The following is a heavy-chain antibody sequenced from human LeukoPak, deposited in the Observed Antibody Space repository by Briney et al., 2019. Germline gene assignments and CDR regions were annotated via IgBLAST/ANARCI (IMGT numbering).Heavy chain of an antibody. CDR2: ISSSSSTI. CDR1: GFTFSSYS. Sequence: PGGSLRLSCAASGFTFSSYSMTWVRQAPGKGMEWVSYISSSSSTIYYADSVKGRFTISRDNAKNSLYLQMNSLRDEDTAVYYCARAQGRDGYNFPGGIQNHFDYWGQGTLVTVSS. J-gene: IGHJ4*02. CDR3: ARAQGRDGYNFPGGIQNHFDY. V-gene: IGHV3-48*02. D-gene: IGHD5-12*01.